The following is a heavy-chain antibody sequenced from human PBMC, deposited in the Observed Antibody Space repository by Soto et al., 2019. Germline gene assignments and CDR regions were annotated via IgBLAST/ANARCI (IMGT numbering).Heavy chain of an antibody. J-gene: IGHJ6*02. D-gene: IGHD1-26*01. CDR3: AKGLVGYVFGVQDYYVGMDV. Sequence: QVQLVESGGGVVQPGRSLRLSCGASGFKFSTYGMHWVRQAPGKGLEWVAVISYDGNNKDYADSVKGRFTISRDNSKKTSYLQMTRLRAEDTAVYYCAKGLVGYVFGVQDYYVGMDVWGQGTTVAVSS. CDR2: ISYDGNNK. CDR1: GFKFSTYG. V-gene: IGHV3-30*18.